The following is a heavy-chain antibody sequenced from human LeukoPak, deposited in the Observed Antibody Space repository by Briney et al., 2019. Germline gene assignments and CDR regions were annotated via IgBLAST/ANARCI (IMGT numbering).Heavy chain of an antibody. D-gene: IGHD4-17*01. J-gene: IGHJ5*02. Sequence: PGGSLRLSCAASGFTFSSYEMNWVRQAPGKGLEWVSYISSSGSTIYYADSVKGRFTISRDNAKDSLYLQMNSLRAEDTAVYYCARSVTTVSARWFDPWGQGTLVTVSS. CDR1: GFTFSSYE. V-gene: IGHV3-48*03. CDR2: ISSSGSTI. CDR3: ARSVTTVSARWFDP.